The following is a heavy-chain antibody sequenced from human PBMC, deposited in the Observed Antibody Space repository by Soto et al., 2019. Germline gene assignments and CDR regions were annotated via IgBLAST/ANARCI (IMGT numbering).Heavy chain of an antibody. Sequence: DVQLLESGGGLGQPGGSLRLSCAASGFTFSSYAMSWVRQAPGKGLEWVSGISGSGGNTYYADSVKGRFTISRDNSKNTLYLQMNSLRAEDTAVYFCAQAGGWCFDYWGQGTLVTVSS. CDR2: ISGSGGNT. V-gene: IGHV3-23*01. CDR3: AQAGGWCFDY. J-gene: IGHJ4*02. CDR1: GFTFSSYA. D-gene: IGHD6-19*01.